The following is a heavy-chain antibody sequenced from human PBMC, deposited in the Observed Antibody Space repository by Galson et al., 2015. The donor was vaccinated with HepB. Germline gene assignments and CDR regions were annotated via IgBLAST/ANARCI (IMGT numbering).Heavy chain of an antibody. CDR2: ISSSSSTI. Sequence: SRRRSCAASGFTFSSYSMNWVRQAPGKGLEWVSYISSSSSTIYYADSVKGRFTISRDNAKNSLYLQMNSLRDEDTAVYYCARGKWQQLVDGAFDIWGQGTMVTVSS. CDR3: ARGKWQQLVDGAFDI. D-gene: IGHD6-13*01. V-gene: IGHV3-48*02. CDR1: GFTFSSYS. J-gene: IGHJ3*02.